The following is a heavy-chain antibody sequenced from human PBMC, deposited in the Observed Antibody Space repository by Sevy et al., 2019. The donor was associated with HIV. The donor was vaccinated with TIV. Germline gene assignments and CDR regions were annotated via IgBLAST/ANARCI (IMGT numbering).Heavy chain of an antibody. CDR1: GFTFNKAW. J-gene: IGHJ6*02. CDR3: TTDLDSGNPPGGMDA. Sequence: GGSLRLSCAASGFTFNKAWMSWVRQAPGKGPEWVARIKSKISGGTTDYAAPVKGRFSISRDDSKQTLFLHMDRLQNEDTGVYYCTTDLDSGNPPGGMDAWGQGTTVTVSS. V-gene: IGHV3-15*01. CDR2: IKSKISGGTT. D-gene: IGHD2-21*01.